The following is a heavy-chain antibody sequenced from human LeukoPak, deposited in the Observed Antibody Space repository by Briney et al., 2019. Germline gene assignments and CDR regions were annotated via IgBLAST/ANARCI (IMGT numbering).Heavy chain of an antibody. CDR3: ARVFPYYSDY. CDR1: GGSFSGYY. Sequence: SETLSLTCAVYGGSFSGYYWSWIRQPPGKGLEWIGEINHSGSTNYNPSLKSRVTMSVDTSKNQFSLKLSSVTAADTAVYYCARVFPYYSDYWGQGTLVTVSS. V-gene: IGHV4-34*01. J-gene: IGHJ4*02. CDR2: INHSGST.